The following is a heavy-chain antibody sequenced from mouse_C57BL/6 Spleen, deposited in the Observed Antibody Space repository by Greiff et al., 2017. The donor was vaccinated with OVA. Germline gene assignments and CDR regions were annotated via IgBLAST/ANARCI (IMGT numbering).Heavy chain of an antibody. Sequence: VHVKQSGAELVKPGASVKLSCTASGFNIKDYYMHWVKQRTEQGLEWIGRIDPEDGETKYAPKFQGKATITADTSSNTAYLQLSSLTSEDTAVYYCASIYDGYNEGFAYWGQGTLVTVSA. J-gene: IGHJ3*01. D-gene: IGHD2-3*01. CDR2: IDPEDGET. V-gene: IGHV14-2*01. CDR3: ASIYDGYNEGFAY. CDR1: GFNIKDYY.